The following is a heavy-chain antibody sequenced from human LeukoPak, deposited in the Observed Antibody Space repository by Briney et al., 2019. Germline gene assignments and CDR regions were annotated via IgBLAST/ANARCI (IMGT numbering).Heavy chain of an antibody. J-gene: IGHJ4*02. Sequence: GESLKISFKGSGYSFYTYWIAWVRQMPGNGLEWMGIIYPDDSDTRYSPSFQGQVTISADKSIDTAYLQWRSLKASDTGMYYCVRQSLGEFKYWGQGTLVTVSS. V-gene: IGHV5-51*01. CDR2: IYPDDSDT. CDR3: VRQSLGEFKY. D-gene: IGHD3-10*01. CDR1: GYSFYTYW.